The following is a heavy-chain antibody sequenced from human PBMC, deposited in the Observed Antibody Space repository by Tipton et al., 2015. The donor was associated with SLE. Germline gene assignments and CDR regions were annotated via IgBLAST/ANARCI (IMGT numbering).Heavy chain of an antibody. CDR3: ARGGDSGSRRLDY. CDR2: ICHSGST. CDR1: GYSISSGYY. V-gene: IGHV4-38-2*02. Sequence: TLSLTCTVSGYSISSGYYWGWIRQPPGKGLEWIGSICHSGSTYYNPSLKSRVTISVDTSKNQFSLKLSSVTAADTAVYYCARGGDSGSRRLDYWGQGTLVTVSS. J-gene: IGHJ4*02. D-gene: IGHD1-26*01.